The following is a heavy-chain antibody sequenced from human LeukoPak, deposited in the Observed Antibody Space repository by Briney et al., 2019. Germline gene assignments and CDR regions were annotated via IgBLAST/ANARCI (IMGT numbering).Heavy chain of an antibody. V-gene: IGHV3-74*01. Sequence: PGGSLRLSCAASGFTFSHYWMNWVRQAPGKGLVWVSRINSDGSSASYADSVKGRFTTSRDNARNTVNLQMNSLRAEDTAVYYCARECASGGSCNDYWGQGTLVTVSS. CDR2: INSDGSSA. CDR1: GFTFSHYW. J-gene: IGHJ4*02. CDR3: ARECASGGSCNDY. D-gene: IGHD2-15*01.